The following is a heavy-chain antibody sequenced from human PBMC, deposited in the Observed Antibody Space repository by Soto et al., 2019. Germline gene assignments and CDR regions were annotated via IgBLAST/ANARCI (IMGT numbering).Heavy chain of an antibody. CDR3: ARTRLEWLRSYYCGMDV. V-gene: IGHV2-26*01. J-gene: IGHJ6*02. Sequence: SGPTLVNPTETLTLTCTVSGFSLSNARMGVSWIRQPPGKALEWLAHIFSNDEKSYSTSLKSRLTISKDTSKSQVVLTMTNMDPVDTATYYCARTRLEWLRSYYCGMDVWGQGTTVTVSS. CDR2: IFSNDEK. CDR1: GFSLSNARMG. D-gene: IGHD3-3*01.